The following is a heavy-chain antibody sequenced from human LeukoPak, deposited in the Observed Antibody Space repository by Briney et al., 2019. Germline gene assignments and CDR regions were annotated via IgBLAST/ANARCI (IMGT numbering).Heavy chain of an antibody. CDR1: GYTFTSYY. Sequence: ASVKVSCKASGYTFTSYYMHWVRQAPGQGLEWMGWISPNTGATKYAQKFQGRVAMTRDTSISIAYMELSRLRSDDTAVYYCARGLYNTYPEDYWGQGTLVTVSS. J-gene: IGHJ4*02. CDR3: ARGLYNTYPEDY. D-gene: IGHD1-1*01. CDR2: ISPNTGAT. V-gene: IGHV1-2*02.